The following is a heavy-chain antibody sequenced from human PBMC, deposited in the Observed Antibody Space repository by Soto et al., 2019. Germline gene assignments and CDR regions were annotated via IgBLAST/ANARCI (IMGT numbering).Heavy chain of an antibody. Sequence: EVQLVESGGGLVQPGGSLRLSCAASGFTVNNNYMNWVRQAPGKGLEWVSVIYSGGSTYYADSVKGRFTISRHDSKNTLYLQMNGRRGEDAAVYYCASPTSWGQGTLVTVSS. CDR2: IYSGGST. V-gene: IGHV3-53*04. CDR1: GFTVNNNY. CDR3: ASPTS. J-gene: IGHJ4*02.